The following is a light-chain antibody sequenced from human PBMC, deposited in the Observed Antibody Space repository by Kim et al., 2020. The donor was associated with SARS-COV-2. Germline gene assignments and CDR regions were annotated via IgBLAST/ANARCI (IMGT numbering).Light chain of an antibody. CDR2: DAS. CDR1: RSVTSS. Sequence: EIVLTQFPATLSLSPGERATLSCRASRSVTSSLAWYQQNPGQAPRLLIYDASTRATGIPARFSGSGSGKDFILTISSLEPEDFAVYYCQQRSNWPPTFGGGTKVDIK. J-gene: IGKJ4*01. CDR3: QQRSNWPPT. V-gene: IGKV3-11*01.